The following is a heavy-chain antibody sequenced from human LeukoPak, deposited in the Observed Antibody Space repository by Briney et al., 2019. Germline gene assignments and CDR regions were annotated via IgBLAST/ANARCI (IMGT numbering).Heavy chain of an antibody. Sequence: TGGSLRLSCAASGFTFRTYGMSWVRQAPGKGVEWVSAISGSGGSTYYADSVKGRFTISRDISKNTLYLQMNSLRAEDTAVYYCAKAWERYSPDYWGQGTLVTVSS. CDR1: GFTFRTYG. V-gene: IGHV3-23*01. CDR2: ISGSGGST. J-gene: IGHJ4*02. D-gene: IGHD3-9*01. CDR3: AKAWERYSPDY.